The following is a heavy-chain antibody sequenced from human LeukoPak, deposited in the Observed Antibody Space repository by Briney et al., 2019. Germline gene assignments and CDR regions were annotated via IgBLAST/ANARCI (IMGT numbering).Heavy chain of an antibody. CDR3: AREGSDGYLFDY. V-gene: IGHV6-1*01. CDR2: TYYRSKWYN. Sequence: SQTLSLTCAISGDIVSSNSATWDWIRQSPSRGLEWLGRTYYRSKWYNDYAVSVKGRVTINPDTSKNQFSLQLNSVTPEDTAVYYCAREGSDGYLFDYWGQGSLVIVSS. J-gene: IGHJ4*02. D-gene: IGHD3-22*01. CDR1: GDIVSSNSAT.